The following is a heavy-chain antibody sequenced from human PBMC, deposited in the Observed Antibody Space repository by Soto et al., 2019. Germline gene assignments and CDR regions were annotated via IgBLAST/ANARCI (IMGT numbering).Heavy chain of an antibody. Sequence: GASVKVSCKSSGGTFSSYTISCVRQAPGQGLEWMGRIIPILGIANYAQKFQGRVTITADKSTSTAYMELSSLRSEDTAVYYCARHSSGWPYDAFDIWGQGTMVT. CDR3: ARHSSGWPYDAFDI. CDR1: GGTFSSYT. J-gene: IGHJ3*02. D-gene: IGHD6-19*01. V-gene: IGHV1-69*02. CDR2: IIPILGIA.